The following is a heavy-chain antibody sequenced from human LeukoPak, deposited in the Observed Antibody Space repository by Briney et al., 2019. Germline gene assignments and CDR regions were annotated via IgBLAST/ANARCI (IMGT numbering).Heavy chain of an antibody. CDR2: IYYTGST. CDR1: GGSISSYC. D-gene: IGHD3-16*01. V-gene: IGHV4-59*01. Sequence: SETLSLTCTVSGGSISSYCWSWIRQPPGEGLEWIGCIYYTGSTNYNPSLKSRVTISVDTSKNHFSLKLSSVTAADTAVYYCASYRTNGLFDPWGQGTLVTVSS. CDR3: ASYRTNGLFDP. J-gene: IGHJ5*02.